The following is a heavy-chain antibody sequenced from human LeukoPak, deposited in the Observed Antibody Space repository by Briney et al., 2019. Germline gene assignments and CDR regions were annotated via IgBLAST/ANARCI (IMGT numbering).Heavy chain of an antibody. CDR1: GYTFTFYY. CDR3: TRSVRNGHIDY. J-gene: IGHJ4*02. D-gene: IGHD2-21*01. CDR2: INPSGGNT. V-gene: IGHV1-46*01. Sequence: GASVKVSCKASGYTFTFYYMHWVRQAPGQGLEWMGIINPSGGNTSYAQKFQGRVTMTRSTSISTAYMELSSLRFEDTAVYYCTRSVRNGHIDYWGQGTLVTVSS.